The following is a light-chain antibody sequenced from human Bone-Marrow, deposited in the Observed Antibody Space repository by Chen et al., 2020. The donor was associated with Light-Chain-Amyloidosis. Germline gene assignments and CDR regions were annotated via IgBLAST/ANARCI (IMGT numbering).Light chain of an antibody. J-gene: IGLJ3*02. V-gene: IGLV5-45*01. CDR2: YKSDSNK. Sequence: QAVLPQPASLSASPGSSASLTCTLRSDLYVAAYRIYWYQQKPGSPPRYLLRYKSDSNKQQGSGVPSRFSGSKDVSANAGILLISGLQSEDGADYYCMIWHNSQGVFGGGTKLTVL. CDR3: MIWHNSQGV. CDR1: SDLYVAAYR.